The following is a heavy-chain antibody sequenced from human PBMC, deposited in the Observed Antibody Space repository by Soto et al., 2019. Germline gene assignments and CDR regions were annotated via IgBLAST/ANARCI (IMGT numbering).Heavy chain of an antibody. D-gene: IGHD5-12*01. CDR1: GFTFGDYA. CDR2: IRSKAYGGTT. Sequence: HPGGSLRLSCTASGFTFGDYAMSWFRQAPGKGLEWVGFIRSKAYGGTTEYAASVKGRFTISRDDSKSIAYLQMNSLKTEDTAVYYCTREGRWLHRDAFDIWGQGTMVTVSS. CDR3: TREGRWLHRDAFDI. V-gene: IGHV3-49*03. J-gene: IGHJ3*02.